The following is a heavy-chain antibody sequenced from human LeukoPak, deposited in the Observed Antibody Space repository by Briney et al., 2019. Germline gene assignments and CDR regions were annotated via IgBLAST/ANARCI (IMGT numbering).Heavy chain of an antibody. D-gene: IGHD3-9*01. CDR2: ISGSGHRT. CDR3: AREIGYFDWSLYYFDV. Sequence: GGSLRLSCAASGFTFSSYGVSWVRQAPGKGPEWVSGISGSGHRTYYADSVKGRFTISRDNSKSTLYLQMNNLRAEDTAVYFCAREIGYFDWSLYYFDVWGHGSLVIVSS. V-gene: IGHV3-23*01. CDR1: GFTFSSYG. J-gene: IGHJ4*01.